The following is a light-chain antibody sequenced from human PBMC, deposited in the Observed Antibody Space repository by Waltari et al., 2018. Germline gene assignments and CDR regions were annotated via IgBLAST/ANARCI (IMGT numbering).Light chain of an antibody. J-gene: IGKJ3*01. CDR1: QDISRW. V-gene: IGKV1-33*01. CDR3: QQHDNLPPT. CDR2: DAS. Sequence: DIQMTQSPSSLSASVGDRVIITCRASQDISRWLAWYQQKPGKAPKFLIYDASTLQSGVPSRFSGGGSGTDFTFTISSLQPEDIATYYCQQHDNLPPTFGPGTTVDIK.